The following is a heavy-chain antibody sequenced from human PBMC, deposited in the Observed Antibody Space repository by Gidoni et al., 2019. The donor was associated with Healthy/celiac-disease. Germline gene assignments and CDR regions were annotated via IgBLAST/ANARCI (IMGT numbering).Heavy chain of an antibody. D-gene: IGHD6-6*01. CDR3: ARASRGFNSGKSGYSSSSYYYYGMDV. V-gene: IGHV1-69*01. CDR2: IIPIFGTA. CDR1: GGTFSSYA. Sequence: QVQLVQSGAEVKKPGSSVKVSCKASGGTFSSYAISWVRQAPGQGLEWMGGIIPIFGTANYAQKFQGRVTITADESTSTAYMELSSLRSEDTAVYYCARASRGFNSGKSGYSSSSYYYYGMDVWGQGTTVTVSS. J-gene: IGHJ6*02.